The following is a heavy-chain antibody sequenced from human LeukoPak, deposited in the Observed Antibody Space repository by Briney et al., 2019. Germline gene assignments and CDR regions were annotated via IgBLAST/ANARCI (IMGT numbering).Heavy chain of an antibody. CDR3: AKAYSSSYYYYMDV. D-gene: IGHD6-13*01. J-gene: IGHJ6*03. CDR2: ISRSGSTK. CDR1: GFTFSDYN. Sequence: GGTLRLSCAASGFTFSDYNMRWIRQAPGKWLEWVSSISRSGSTKYYADSVKGRFTISRDNSKNTLYLQMNSLRAEDTAVYYCAKAYSSSYYYYMDVWGKGTTVTVSS. V-gene: IGHV3-11*01.